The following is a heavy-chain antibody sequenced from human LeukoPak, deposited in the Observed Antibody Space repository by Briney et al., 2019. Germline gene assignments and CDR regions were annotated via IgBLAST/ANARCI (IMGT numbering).Heavy chain of an antibody. J-gene: IGHJ5*02. CDR1: GFTFSSYS. V-gene: IGHV1-18*01. D-gene: IGHD1-7*01. Sequence: GASVTVSFKCSGFTFSSYSFTWVRQAPGQGLEWMEWNRTSTGTTNYAQKLQGRVPMTIDTSTTTAYMELRGLRSDDTAVYYGASRGPNYGWFDPWGEGTLVTVSS. CDR3: ASRGPNYGWFDP. CDR2: NRTSTGTT.